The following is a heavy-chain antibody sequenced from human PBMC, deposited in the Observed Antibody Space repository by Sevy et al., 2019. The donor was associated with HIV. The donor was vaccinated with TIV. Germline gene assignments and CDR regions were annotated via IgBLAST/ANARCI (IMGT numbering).Heavy chain of an antibody. V-gene: IGHV3-15*01. CDR3: PSHALDYEAPYYYDYGMDV. CDR2: IKDKTEGGTT. D-gene: IGHD3-16*01. Sequence: GGSLRLSCAASGLTFNNAWMSWVRQAPGKGLEWVGRIKDKTEGGTTDYAAPVKGRFTISRDDSKNTLYLQMNSLKTEDTAVYYCPSHALDYEAPYYYDYGMDVWGQGTTVTVSS. CDR1: GLTFNNAW. J-gene: IGHJ6*02.